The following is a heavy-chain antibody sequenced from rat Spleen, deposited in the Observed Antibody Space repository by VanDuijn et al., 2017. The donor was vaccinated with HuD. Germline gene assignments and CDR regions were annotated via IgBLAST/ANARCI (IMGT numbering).Heavy chain of an antibody. CDR2: ISNTGGTT. D-gene: IGHD5-1*01. CDR3: TRNWDY. J-gene: IGHJ2*01. V-gene: IGHV5-31*01. CDR1: GFTFNDYW. Sequence: EVQLVESGGGLVQPGRSLKLSCVASGFTFNDYWMTWIRQAPGKGLEWVASISNTGGTTYYPDSMKGRFTISRDIARSTLYLQMNSLRSAETATYYCTRNWDYWGQGVMVTVSS.